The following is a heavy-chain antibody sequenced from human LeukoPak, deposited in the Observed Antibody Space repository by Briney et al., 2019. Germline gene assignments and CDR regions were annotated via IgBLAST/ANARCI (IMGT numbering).Heavy chain of an antibody. V-gene: IGHV4-4*07. CDR3: ARGPDDYVWGSYVYFDY. Sequence: SETLSLTCTVSNGSFSSYYWSWIRQPAGKGLEWSWRIYTSGSTNYNPSLKSRVTMSVDTSKHQFSLKLSSVTAADTAVYYCARGPDDYVWGSYVYFDYWGQGTLVTVSS. CDR1: NGSFSSYY. CDR2: IYTSGST. J-gene: IGHJ4*02. D-gene: IGHD3-16*01.